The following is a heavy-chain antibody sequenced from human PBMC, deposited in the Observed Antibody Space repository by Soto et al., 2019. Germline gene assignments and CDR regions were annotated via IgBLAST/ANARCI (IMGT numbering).Heavy chain of an antibody. CDR2: ISGSGGST. D-gene: IGHD3-9*01. J-gene: IGHJ1*01. CDR3: AKEEAGAWLFQCFEH. Sequence: PGGSLRLSCAASGFTFSSYAMSWFRQAPGKGLEWVSAISGSGGSTYYADSVKGRFTISRDNSKNTLYLQMNSLRAEDTAVYYCAKEEAGAWLFQCFEHWGQGTLVNVSS. V-gene: IGHV3-23*01. CDR1: GFTFSSYA.